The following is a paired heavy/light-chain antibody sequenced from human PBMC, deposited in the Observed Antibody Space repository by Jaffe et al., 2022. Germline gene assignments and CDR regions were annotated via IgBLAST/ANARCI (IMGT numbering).Heavy chain of an antibody. V-gene: IGHV4-59*01. Sequence: QVQLQESGPGLVKPSETLSLTCTVSSGSIDTYYWNWVRQPPGKRLEWIGNIYNRGGTNYNPAFQSRVTISLDTAKKQFSLRLNSVTAADTAMYYCVLHDYGDKDVDYWGQGSLVTVS. CDR2: IYNRGGT. D-gene: IGHD4-17*01. J-gene: IGHJ4*02. CDR3: VLHDYGDKDVDY. CDR1: SGSIDTYY.
Light chain of an antibody. V-gene: IGKV4-1*01. CDR2: WAS. J-gene: IGKJ1*01. CDR3: EQYYSVPWT. Sequence: DIVMTQSPDSLAVSLGERATINCKSSQSVLYSVNNRDYLAWYQQKPGQPPKLLFYWASARESGVPDRFSGSGSGTDFTLTISSLQAEDVAVYYCEQYYSVPWTFGQGTKVEIK. CDR1: QSVLYSVNNRDY.